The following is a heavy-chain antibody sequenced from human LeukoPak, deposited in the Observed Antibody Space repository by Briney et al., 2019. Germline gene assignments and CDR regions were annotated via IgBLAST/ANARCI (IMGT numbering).Heavy chain of an antibody. CDR3: ARDLRSSYYYDSSGYLDAFDI. CDR1: GGSISSSSYY. D-gene: IGHD3-22*01. Sequence: SETLSLTCTVSGGSISSSSYYWGWIRQPPGKGLEWIGSIYYSGSTYYNPSLKSRVTISVDTSKNQFSLKLSSVTAADTAVYYCARDLRSSYYYDSSGYLDAFDIWGQGTMVTVSS. CDR2: IYYSGST. J-gene: IGHJ3*02. V-gene: IGHV4-39*07.